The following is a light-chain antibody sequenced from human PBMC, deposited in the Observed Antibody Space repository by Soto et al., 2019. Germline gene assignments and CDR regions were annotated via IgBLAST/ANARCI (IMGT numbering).Light chain of an antibody. CDR1: QNVDTKS. CDR3: HQYGSLSWT. V-gene: IGKV3-20*01. J-gene: IGKJ1*01. Sequence: DIVLTQSPSTLSLSPGDRVTLSCRASQNVDTKSLAWYQLKPGQAPRMIFFGACGRATGIPDRFSGGGAATDFTPIISRLEAEDFAVYYCHQYGSLSWTFGQGTKVDIK. CDR2: GAC.